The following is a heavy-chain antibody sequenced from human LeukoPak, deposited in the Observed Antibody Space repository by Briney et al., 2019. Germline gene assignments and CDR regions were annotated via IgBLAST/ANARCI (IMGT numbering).Heavy chain of an antibody. V-gene: IGHV3-23*01. CDR1: GFIFSSYS. Sequence: GGSLRLSCAASGFIFSSYSMSWVRQAPGKGLEWVSAISGSGGSTYYADSVKGRFTISRDNSKNTLYLQMNSLRAEDTAVYYCAKGPVEMATISAYFDYWGQGTLVTVSS. CDR3: AKGPVEMATISAYFDY. J-gene: IGHJ4*02. CDR2: ISGSGGST. D-gene: IGHD5-24*01.